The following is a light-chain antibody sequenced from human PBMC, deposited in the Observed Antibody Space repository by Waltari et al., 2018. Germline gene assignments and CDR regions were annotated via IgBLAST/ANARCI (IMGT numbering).Light chain of an antibody. CDR3: QQYGSSPRT. CDR1: QSVGRL. J-gene: IGKJ1*01. CDR2: QAS. Sequence: DFQMTQSPSILSASVGDRVTITCRASQSVGRLLAWYQQKPGSAPKLLIYQASNLESGVPSRCSGAGSGTEFTLTISRLEPEDFAVYYCQQYGSSPRTFGQGTKVEIK. V-gene: IGKV1-5*03.